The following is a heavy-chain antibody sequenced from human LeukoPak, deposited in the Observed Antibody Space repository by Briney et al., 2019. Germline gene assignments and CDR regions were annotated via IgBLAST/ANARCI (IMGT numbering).Heavy chain of an antibody. CDR3: VRDGGVSGYDLLDY. CDR2: INQDGSEE. J-gene: IGHJ4*02. Sequence: PGGSLRLSCTASGFTFSSDWMHWVRQVPGKGLEWVAHINQDGSEEHYMDSAKARFTIPRDNAKNSLSLQMNSLRAEDTAVYYCVRDGGVSGYDLLDYWGQGTLVTVSS. D-gene: IGHD5-12*01. CDR1: GFTFSSDW. V-gene: IGHV3-7*01.